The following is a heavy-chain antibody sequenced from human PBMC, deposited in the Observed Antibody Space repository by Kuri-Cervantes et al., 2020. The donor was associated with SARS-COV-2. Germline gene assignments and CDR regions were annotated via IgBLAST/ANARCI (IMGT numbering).Heavy chain of an antibody. CDR2: IYIGGST. D-gene: IGHD5-12*01. J-gene: IGHJ4*02. CDR1: GDSMSRGFYY. Sequence: LRLSCTVSGDSMSRGFYYWSWIRQPAGKGLEWIGRIYIGGSTNYNPSLKSRVTISVDTSRNQFSLKLTSVTAADTAVYYCAKEGYTSDFQWGQGTLVNVSS. CDR3: AKEGYTSDFQ. V-gene: IGHV4-61*02.